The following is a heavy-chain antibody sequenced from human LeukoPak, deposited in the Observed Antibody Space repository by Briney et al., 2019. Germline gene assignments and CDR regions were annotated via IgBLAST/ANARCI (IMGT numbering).Heavy chain of an antibody. Sequence: SETLSLTCTVSGGSISNYYWSWIRQPPGKGLEWIGYIYYSENTNYNPSLKSRVTISVDTSKNQFSLKLSSVTAADTAVYYCARDMDYYGPDAFDIWGQGTMVTVSS. D-gene: IGHD4-17*01. V-gene: IGHV4-59*01. CDR1: GGSISNYY. CDR2: IYYSENT. J-gene: IGHJ3*02. CDR3: ARDMDYYGPDAFDI.